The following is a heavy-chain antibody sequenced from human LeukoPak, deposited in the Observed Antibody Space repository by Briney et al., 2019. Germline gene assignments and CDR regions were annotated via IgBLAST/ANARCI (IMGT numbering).Heavy chain of an antibody. CDR1: GFTFNNYG. CDR2: ISYDGRNI. V-gene: IGHV3-30*18. Sequence: GGSLRLSCAASGFTFNNYGMHWVRQAPGKGLEWVAVISYDGRNIHYPDSVKGRFTISRDISTDTLWLQMDSLRTEDTAVYYCAKGPLRGTAAAIDYWGQGTLVTVAS. J-gene: IGHJ4*02. CDR3: AKGPLRGTAAAIDY. D-gene: IGHD2-2*01.